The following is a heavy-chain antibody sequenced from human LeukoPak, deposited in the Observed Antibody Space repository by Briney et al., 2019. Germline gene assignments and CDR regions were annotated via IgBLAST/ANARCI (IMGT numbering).Heavy chain of an antibody. J-gene: IGHJ4*02. D-gene: IGHD3-9*01. CDR3: ARDGDYDILRFDY. CDR2: ITNSGENT. CDR1: GFSFPYG. V-gene: IGHV3-21*01. Sequence: GGSLRLSCEASGFSFPYGMSWVRQAPGKGLEWVSGITNSGENTYYADSVKGRFTISRDNAKNSLYLQMNSLRAEDTAVYYCARDGDYDILRFDYWGQGTLVTVSS.